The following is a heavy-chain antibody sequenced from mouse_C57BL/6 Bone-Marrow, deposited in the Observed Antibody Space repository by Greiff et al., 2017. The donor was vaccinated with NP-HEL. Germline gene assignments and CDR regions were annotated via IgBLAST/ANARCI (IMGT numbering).Heavy chain of an antibody. D-gene: IGHD1-1*01. CDR2: LDPSDSYT. CDR1: GYTFTSYW. J-gene: IGHJ4*01. V-gene: IGHV1-69*01. CDR3: ARYLITTVELTGYAMDY. Sequence: QVQLQQPGAELVMPGASVKLSCKASGYTFTSYWMHWVKQRPGQGLEWIGELDPSDSYTNYNQKFKGKSTLTVAKSSSNAYIKLSSLTSEDSAVYYCARYLITTVELTGYAMDYWGQGTSVTVSS.